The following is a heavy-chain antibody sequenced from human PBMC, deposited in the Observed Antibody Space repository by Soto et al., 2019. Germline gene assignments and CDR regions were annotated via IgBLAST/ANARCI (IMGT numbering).Heavy chain of an antibody. CDR3: AKTGYDILTGYESKWLVY. CDR2: ISYDGSNK. J-gene: IGHJ4*02. D-gene: IGHD3-9*01. Sequence: GGSLRLSCAASGFTFSSYGMHWVRQAPGKGLEWVAVISYDGSNKYYADSVKGRFTISRDNSKNTLYLQMNSLRAEDTAVYYCAKTGYDILTGYESKWLVYWGQGTLVTVSS. CDR1: GFTFSSYG. V-gene: IGHV3-30*18.